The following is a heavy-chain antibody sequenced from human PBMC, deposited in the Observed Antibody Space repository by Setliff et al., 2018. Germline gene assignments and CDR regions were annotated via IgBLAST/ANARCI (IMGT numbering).Heavy chain of an antibody. CDR2: IDRSGNT. Sequence: PSETLSLTCTVSGDSISTGINYWSWIRQPAGKGLEWIGHIDRSGNTNFNPSLKSRVTISGDRSKNQFSLELSSVTAADTAVYYCARSLGSGSYYGSRPFHSDYWGQGILVTSPQ. CDR3: ARSLGSGSYYGSRPFHSDY. D-gene: IGHD3-10*01. V-gene: IGHV4-61*09. J-gene: IGHJ4*02. CDR1: GDSISTGINY.